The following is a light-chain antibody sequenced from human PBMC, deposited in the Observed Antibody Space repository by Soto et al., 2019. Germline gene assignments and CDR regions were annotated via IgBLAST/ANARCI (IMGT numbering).Light chain of an antibody. J-gene: IGKJ2*02. Sequence: DIVMTQSPLSLPVTPGEPASISCRSSQSLLHSNGYNYLDWYLQKPGQSPQLLIYLGSNRASGVPDRFSGSASGTDFTLKISRVEAEDVGVYYCMQALQIPSTFGQGTKLEIK. CDR3: MQALQIPST. CDR2: LGS. V-gene: IGKV2-28*01. CDR1: QSLLHSNGYNY.